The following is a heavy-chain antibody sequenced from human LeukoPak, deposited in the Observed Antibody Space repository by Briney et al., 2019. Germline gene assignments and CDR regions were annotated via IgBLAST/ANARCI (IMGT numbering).Heavy chain of an antibody. CDR3: ARDPSYDSSKDDAFDI. J-gene: IGHJ3*02. CDR1: GFTFSSYW. Sequence: PGGSLRLSCAASGFTFSSYWMSWVRQAPGKGLEWVANVKQDGSEKYYVDSVKGRFTISRDNAKNSLYLQINSLRAEDTAVYYCARDPSYDSSKDDAFDIWGQGTMVTVSS. D-gene: IGHD3-22*01. CDR2: VKQDGSEK. V-gene: IGHV3-7*01.